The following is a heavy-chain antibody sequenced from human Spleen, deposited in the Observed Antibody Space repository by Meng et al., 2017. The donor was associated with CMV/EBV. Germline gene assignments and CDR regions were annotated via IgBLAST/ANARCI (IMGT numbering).Heavy chain of an antibody. V-gene: IGHV3-23*01. Sequence: GESLKISCAASGFTFGSYTMSWVRQSAGKGLECVALISAIDDSTYYADSVKGRFTISRDNSKNTVSLEMHSLRVEDTAIYYCAKTRNGYGGQDYWDQGTLVTVSS. CDR3: AKTRNGYGGQDY. J-gene: IGHJ4*02. CDR1: GFTFGSYT. CDR2: ISAIDDST. D-gene: IGHD5-12*01.